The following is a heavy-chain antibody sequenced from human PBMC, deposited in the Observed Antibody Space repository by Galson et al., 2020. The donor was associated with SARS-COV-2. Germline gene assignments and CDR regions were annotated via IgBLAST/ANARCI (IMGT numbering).Heavy chain of an antibody. CDR3: ARYIVVVPAALRPFFDY. V-gene: IGHV3-23*01. D-gene: IGHD2-2*01. J-gene: IGHJ4*02. CDR1: GFTFSSYA. CDR2: ISGSGGSP. Sequence: GGSLRLSFEASGFTFSSYAMSWVRQAPGKGLEWVSAISGSGGSPYSADSVKGRFTISRDNSKNTLYLQMNSLRAEDTAVYYCARYIVVVPAALRPFFDYWGQGTLVTVSS.